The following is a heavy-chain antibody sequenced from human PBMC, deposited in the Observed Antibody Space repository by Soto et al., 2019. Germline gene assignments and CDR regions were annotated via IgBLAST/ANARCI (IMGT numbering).Heavy chain of an antibody. Sequence: QVQLQQWGAGLLKPSETLSLTCAVYGGSFSGYYWSWIRQPPGKGLEWIGEINHSGNTNYNPSLKSRVTISIDTSKNQISLKVISVTAADTAVYYCARGGYTYGYDQWGRGTLVTVSS. V-gene: IGHV4-34*01. CDR2: INHSGNT. J-gene: IGHJ5*02. CDR1: GGSFSGYY. D-gene: IGHD5-18*01. CDR3: ARGGYTYGYDQ.